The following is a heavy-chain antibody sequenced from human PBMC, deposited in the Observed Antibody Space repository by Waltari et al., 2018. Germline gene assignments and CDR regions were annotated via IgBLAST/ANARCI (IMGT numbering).Heavy chain of an antibody. D-gene: IGHD3-22*01. CDR2: SYYSGRP. V-gene: IGHV4-59*01. Sequence: QVQLQESGPGLVKPSETLSLTCPVSGGSISSYYWSWIRQPPGKGLEWIGYSYYSGRPNYTPALKSRVTISVDTSKNQFSLKLSSVTAADTAVYYCASSNAMIVVAWGQGTLVTVSS. CDR1: GGSISSYY. J-gene: IGHJ4*02. CDR3: ASSNAMIVVA.